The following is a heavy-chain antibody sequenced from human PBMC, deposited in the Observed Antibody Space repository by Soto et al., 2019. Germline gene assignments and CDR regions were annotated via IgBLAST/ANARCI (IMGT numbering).Heavy chain of an antibody. CDR1: GFSLRSSGVG. CDR2: IFWDDNT. V-gene: IGHV2-5*02. D-gene: IGHD3-9*01. CDR3: RVPRDWLQPSRGDWFVHL. Sequence: ITLKESGPTLLKPTQTLTLTCSLSGFSLRSSGVGVGWIRQPPGTALEWLALIFWDDNTRYSPSLKSRLTITKDASKEQVVLTMTTMDPVDTGTYYCRVPRDWLQPSRGDWFVHLWGRGALVTVSS. J-gene: IGHJ2*01.